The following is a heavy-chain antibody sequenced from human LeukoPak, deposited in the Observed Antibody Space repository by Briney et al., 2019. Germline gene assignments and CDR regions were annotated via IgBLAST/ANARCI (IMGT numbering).Heavy chain of an antibody. J-gene: IGHJ4*02. CDR2: IYYSGSN. CDR1: GDSISSSSSY. D-gene: IGHD5-24*01. CDR3: ARHRSGWLQSSFDY. Sequence: SETLSLTCTVSGDSISSSSSYWGWIRQPPGKGLEWIGSIYYSGSNFDNPALKSRVTISVDTSKNQFSLKLSSVTAADTAVYYCARHRSGWLQSSFDYWGRGTLVTVSS. V-gene: IGHV4-39*01.